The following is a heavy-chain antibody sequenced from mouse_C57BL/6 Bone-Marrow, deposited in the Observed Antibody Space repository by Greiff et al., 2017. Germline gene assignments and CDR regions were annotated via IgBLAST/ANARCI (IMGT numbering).Heavy chain of an antibody. J-gene: IGHJ2*01. Sequence: EVQVVESGGGLVKPGGSLKLSCAASGFTFSSYAMSWVRQTPEKRLEWVATISDGGSYTYYPDNVKGRFTISRDNAKNNLYLQMSHLKSEDTAMYYCASDLVITTVVAPSFDYWGQGTTLTVSS. CDR3: ASDLVITTVVAPSFDY. CDR1: GFTFSSYA. CDR2: ISDGGSYT. V-gene: IGHV5-4*01. D-gene: IGHD1-1*01.